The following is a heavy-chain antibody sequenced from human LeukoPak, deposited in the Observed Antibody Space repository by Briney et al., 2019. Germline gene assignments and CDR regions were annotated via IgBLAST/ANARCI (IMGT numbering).Heavy chain of an antibody. J-gene: IGHJ4*02. D-gene: IGHD1-1*01. V-gene: IGHV3-30-3*02. CDR1: GFTFSTYP. Sequence: GGSLRLSCAASGFTFSTYPMHWVRQAPGKGLEWVAAISYDGSNKYYADSVKGRFTISRDNSKNTLYLQMNSLRAEDTAVYYCAKRNDFLYYFDYWGQGTLVTVSS. CDR3: AKRNDFLYYFDY. CDR2: ISYDGSNK.